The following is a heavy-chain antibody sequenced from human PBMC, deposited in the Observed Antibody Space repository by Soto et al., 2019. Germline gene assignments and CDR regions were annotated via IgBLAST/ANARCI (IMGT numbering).Heavy chain of an antibody. Sequence: EVQLVESGGGLVKPGGSLRLSCAASGFTFSSYSMNWVRQAPGKGLEWVSSIRSSSSYIYYADSVKGRFTISRDNAKNSLYLQMNSLRAEDTAVYYCARERLVVPADMDVWGKGTTVTVSS. CDR1: GFTFSSYS. CDR3: ARERLVVPADMDV. V-gene: IGHV3-21*01. CDR2: IRSSSSYI. J-gene: IGHJ6*03. D-gene: IGHD2-2*01.